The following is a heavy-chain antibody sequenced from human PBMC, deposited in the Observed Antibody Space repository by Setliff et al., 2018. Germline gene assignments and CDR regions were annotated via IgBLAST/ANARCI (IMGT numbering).Heavy chain of an antibody. CDR1: GGSISSGGYY. D-gene: IGHD2-21*01. V-gene: IGHV4-31*03. CDR3: ARVSMVIAIRNAFDI. CDR2: IYYSGST. J-gene: IGHJ3*02. Sequence: PSETLSLTCTVSGGSISSGGYYWSWIRQHPGKGLEWIGYIYYSGSTYCNPSLKSRVTISVDTSKNQFPLKLSSVTAADTAVYYCARVSMVIAIRNAFDIWGQGTMVTVSS.